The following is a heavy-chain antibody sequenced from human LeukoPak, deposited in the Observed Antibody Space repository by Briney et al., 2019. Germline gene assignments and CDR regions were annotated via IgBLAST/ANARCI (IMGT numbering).Heavy chain of an antibody. CDR2: FDPEDGET. CDR1: GYTLTELS. Sequence: GASVKVSCKVSGYTLTELSMHWVRQAPGKGLEWMGGFDPEDGETIYAQKFQGRVTMTEDTSTDTAYMDLRSLRSDDTAVYYCARDLRYSSGWSASGMDVWGKGTTVTISS. V-gene: IGHV1-24*01. D-gene: IGHD6-19*01. J-gene: IGHJ6*03. CDR3: ARDLRYSSGWSASGMDV.